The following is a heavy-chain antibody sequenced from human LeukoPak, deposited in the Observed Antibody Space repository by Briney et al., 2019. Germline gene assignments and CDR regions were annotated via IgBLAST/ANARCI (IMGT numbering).Heavy chain of an antibody. Sequence: SVKVSCKASGGTFSSYAISWVRQAPGQGLEWMGGIIPIFGTANYAQKFQGRVTITRNTSISTAYMELSSLRSEDTAVYYCARAFGVVIRVAYYYYMDVWGKGTTVTVSS. CDR2: IIPIFGTA. V-gene: IGHV1-69*05. CDR3: ARAFGVVIRVAYYYYMDV. D-gene: IGHD3-3*01. J-gene: IGHJ6*03. CDR1: GGTFSSYA.